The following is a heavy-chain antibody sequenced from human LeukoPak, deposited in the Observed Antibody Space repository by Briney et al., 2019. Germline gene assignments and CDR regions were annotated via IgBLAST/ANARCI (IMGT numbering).Heavy chain of an antibody. D-gene: IGHD4-11*01. V-gene: IGHV4-34*01. Sequence: SETLSLTCAVYGGSFSGYYWSWIRQPPGKGLEWIGEINHSGSTNYNPSLKSRVTISVDTSKNQFSLKLSSVTAADTAVYYCASTQDDYSNYAFYWGQGTLVTVSS. CDR1: GGSFSGYY. CDR3: ASTQDDYSNYAFY. J-gene: IGHJ4*02. CDR2: INHSGST.